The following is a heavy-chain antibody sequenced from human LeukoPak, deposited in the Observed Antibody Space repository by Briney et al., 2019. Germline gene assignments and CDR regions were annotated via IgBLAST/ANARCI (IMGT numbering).Heavy chain of an antibody. V-gene: IGHV3-74*01. CDR2: IYVDGRTT. CDR3: IRDFRSADL. CDR1: GFTFSNYW. Sequence: GGSLRLSCVASGFTFSNYWMHWVRQPPGKGLVWVSRIYVDGRTTNYANSVKGRFTISRDNAKNTVYLEMNSLSVEDTATYYCIRDFRSADLWGQGTLVTVTS. J-gene: IGHJ5*02.